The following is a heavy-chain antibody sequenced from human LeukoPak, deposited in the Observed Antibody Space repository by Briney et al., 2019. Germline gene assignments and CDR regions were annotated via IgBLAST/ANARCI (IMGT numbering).Heavy chain of an antibody. D-gene: IGHD1-26*01. CDR3: AGPVGAAPYYSDY. V-gene: IGHV4-39*01. Sequence: TPSETLSLTCTVSGGSISSSSYYWGWIRQPPGKGLEWIGSIYYSGSTYYNPSLKSRVTISVDTSKNQFSLKLSSVTAADTAVYYCAGPVGAAPYYSDYWGQGTLVTVSS. J-gene: IGHJ4*02. CDR1: GGSISSSSYY. CDR2: IYYSGST.